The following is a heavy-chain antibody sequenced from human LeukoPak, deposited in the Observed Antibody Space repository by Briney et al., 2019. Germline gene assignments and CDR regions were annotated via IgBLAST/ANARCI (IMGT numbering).Heavy chain of an antibody. V-gene: IGHV4-39*07. Sequence: SETLSLTCTVSGGSISSSSYYWGWIRQPPGKGLEWIGSIYYSGSTYYNPSLKSRVTISVDTSKNQFSLKLSSVTAADTAVYYCARETGYSNPLSLFDYWGQGTLVTVSS. J-gene: IGHJ4*02. CDR3: ARETGYSNPLSLFDY. CDR2: IYYSGST. D-gene: IGHD6-13*01. CDR1: GGSISSSSYY.